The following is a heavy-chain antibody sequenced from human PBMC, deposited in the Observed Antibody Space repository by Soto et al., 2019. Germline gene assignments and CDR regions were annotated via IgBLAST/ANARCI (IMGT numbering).Heavy chain of an antibody. D-gene: IGHD6-13*01. CDR3: ASLERGLAAPRPH. V-gene: IGHV1-69*13. CDR1: GGTFSSYA. J-gene: IGHJ1*01. Sequence: ASVKVSCKASGGTFSSYAISWVRQAPGQGLEWMGGIIPIFGTANYAQKFQGRVTITADESTSTAYMELSSLRSEDTAVYYCASLERGLAAPRPHWGQGTLVTVSS. CDR2: IIPIFGTA.